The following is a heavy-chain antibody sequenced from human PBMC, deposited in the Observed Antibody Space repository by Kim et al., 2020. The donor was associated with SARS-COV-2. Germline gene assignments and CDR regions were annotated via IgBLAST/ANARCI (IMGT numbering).Heavy chain of an antibody. D-gene: IGHD5-12*01. J-gene: IGHJ4*02. CDR1: GHTFSGNY. Sequence: ASVKVSCEASGHTFSGNYIHWVRQAPGQSRDWMGRNAANRGDTDNAKRSQGRVAMTVDTSISTAYMEPRSLRPDDTAVYFFFTGYDSFSLDFSGQGTLVT. CDR2: NAANRGDT. V-gene: IGHV1-2*06. CDR3: FTGYDSFSLDF.